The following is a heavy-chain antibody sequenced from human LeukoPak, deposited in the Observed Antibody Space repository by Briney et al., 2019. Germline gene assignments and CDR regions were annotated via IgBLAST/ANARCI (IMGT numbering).Heavy chain of an antibody. Sequence: GASVKVSCKPSGYTFTDYNIHWVRQAPGQGLEWMGRINGNSGGTNYGQKFQGRVTLTRDSSISTAYMELSRLRSDDTAVYYCARGNNYGYDSWGQGTLVTVSS. J-gene: IGHJ4*02. V-gene: IGHV1-2*06. D-gene: IGHD5-18*01. CDR1: GYTFTDYN. CDR2: INGNSGGT. CDR3: ARGNNYGYDS.